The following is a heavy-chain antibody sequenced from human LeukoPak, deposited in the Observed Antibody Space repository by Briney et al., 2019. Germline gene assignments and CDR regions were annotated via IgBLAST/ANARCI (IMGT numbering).Heavy chain of an antibody. J-gene: IGHJ6*02. CDR1: GFTFSSYS. D-gene: IGHD3-9*01. Sequence: GGSLRLSCAASGFTFSSYSTNWVRQAPGKGLEWVSSISSSSSYIYYADSVKGRFTISRDNAKNSLYLQMNSLRAEDTAVYYCARDREGYYDILTGTHYYYGMDVWGQGTTVTVSS. V-gene: IGHV3-21*01. CDR2: ISSSSSYI. CDR3: ARDREGYYDILTGTHYYYGMDV.